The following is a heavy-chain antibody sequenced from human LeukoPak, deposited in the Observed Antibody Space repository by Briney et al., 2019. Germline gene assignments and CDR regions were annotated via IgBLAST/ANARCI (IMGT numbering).Heavy chain of an antibody. Sequence: SETLSLTCAVSGGSISSSNWWSWVRQPPGKGPEWIGEIYHSGSTNYNPSLKSRVTISVDKSKNQFSLKLSSVTAADTAVYYCARGAVTYGYYYYGMDVWGQGTTVTVSS. CDR1: GGSISSSNW. D-gene: IGHD4-17*01. J-gene: IGHJ6*02. CDR3: ARGAVTYGYYYYGMDV. V-gene: IGHV4-4*02. CDR2: IYHSGST.